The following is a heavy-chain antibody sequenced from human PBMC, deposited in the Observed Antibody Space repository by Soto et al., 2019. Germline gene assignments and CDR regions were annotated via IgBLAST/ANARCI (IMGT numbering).Heavy chain of an antibody. CDR2: ISAYNGNT. D-gene: IGHD2-2*01. CDR3: GRRSFNCSSTSCYALYDY. V-gene: IGHV1-18*01. J-gene: IGHJ4*02. Sequence: ASVKVSCKASGYTFTSYGISWVRQAPGKGLEWMGWISAYNGNTNYAQRPQGRVTMTTDTYTSTAYMELRSLRSDDTAVYYCGRRSFNCSSTSCYALYDYWGQGTLVTVSS. CDR1: GYTFTSYG.